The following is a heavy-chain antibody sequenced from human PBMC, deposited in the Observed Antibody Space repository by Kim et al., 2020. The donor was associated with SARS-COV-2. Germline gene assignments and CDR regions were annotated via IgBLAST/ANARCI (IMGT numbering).Heavy chain of an antibody. Sequence: GGSLRLSCGASGLTFNDYFMSWVRQIPGKGLEWVSSISPGGDTTNYADSVKGRFTISRDNSKNRLFLLLDSLRVEDSAMYYCATRPPAATTVAPFDSWG. CDR2: ISPGGDTT. J-gene: IGHJ4*01. V-gene: IGHV3-23*01. D-gene: IGHD4-17*01. CDR1: GLTFNDYF. CDR3: ATRPPAATTVAPFDS.